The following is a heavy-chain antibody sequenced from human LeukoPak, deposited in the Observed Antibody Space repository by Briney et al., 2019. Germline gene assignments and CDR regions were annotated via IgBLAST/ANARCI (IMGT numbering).Heavy chain of an antibody. CDR2: IAISGTYI. CDR1: GFILSDYN. Sequence: GGSLRLSCAASGFILSDYNMNWVRQAPGKGLEWVSFIAISGTYITYADSMKGRFTISRDNAKNSLYLQMNSLRAEDTAVYYCARDLSVTARAYDYWGQGTLVTVSS. V-gene: IGHV3-21*01. J-gene: IGHJ4*02. CDR3: ARDLSVTARAYDY. D-gene: IGHD2-21*02.